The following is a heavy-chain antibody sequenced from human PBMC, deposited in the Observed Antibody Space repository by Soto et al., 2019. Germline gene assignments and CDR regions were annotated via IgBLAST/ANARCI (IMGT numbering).Heavy chain of an antibody. CDR3: AKTANGWFSAFDI. Sequence: GGSLRLSCAASVFTFSDYYMSWVRQAPGKGLEWVSAISGSGGTTYYADSVKGRFTFSRDNSKNTLYLQMNSLRAEDTAVYYCAKTANGWFSAFDIWGQGTMVTVSS. J-gene: IGHJ3*02. D-gene: IGHD6-19*01. CDR1: VFTFSDYY. CDR2: ISGSGGTT. V-gene: IGHV3-23*01.